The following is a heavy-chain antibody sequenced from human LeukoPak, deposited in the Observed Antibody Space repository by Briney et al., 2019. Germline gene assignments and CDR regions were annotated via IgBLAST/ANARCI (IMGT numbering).Heavy chain of an antibody. CDR1: GYTLTSYA. V-gene: IGHV1-3*01. CDR3: AREETVYGMDV. J-gene: IGHJ6*02. Sequence: ASVKVSCKASGYTLTSYAMHWVRQAPGQRLEWMGWINAGNGNTKYSQKFQGRVTITRDTSASTAYMELSSLRSEDTAVYYCAREETVYGMDVWGQGTTVTVSS. CDR2: INAGNGNT. D-gene: IGHD4-11*01.